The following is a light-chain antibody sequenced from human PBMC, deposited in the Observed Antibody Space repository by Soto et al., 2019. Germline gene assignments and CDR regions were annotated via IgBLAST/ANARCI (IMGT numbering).Light chain of an antibody. V-gene: IGKV1-5*03. J-gene: IGKJ2*01. CDR2: KAS. CDR1: QSISSW. Sequence: DIQMTQSPSTLSASVGDRVTITCRASQSISSWLAWYQQKPGKAPKLLIYKASSLGSGVPSRFSGGGSGTEFTLTISSLQHDDFATYYCQQYKSSPFTFSQGTKLEI. CDR3: QQYKSSPFT.